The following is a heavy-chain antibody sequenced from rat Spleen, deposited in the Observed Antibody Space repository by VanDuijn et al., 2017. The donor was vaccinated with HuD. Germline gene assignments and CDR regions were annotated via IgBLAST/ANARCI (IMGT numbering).Heavy chain of an antibody. CDR2: ISPGGGNT. V-gene: IGHV5S23*01. Sequence: EVQLVESGGGLVQPGRSLKLSCAASGFTFSNYDMAWVRQAPTKGLEWVASISPGGGNTYYRDAVKGRFTVSRDNAKSILYLQMDSLRSEDTATYYCARGAAGDYYVLDAWGQGASVTVSS. J-gene: IGHJ4*01. CDR3: ARGAAGDYYVLDA. CDR1: GFTFSNYD. D-gene: IGHD1-2*01.